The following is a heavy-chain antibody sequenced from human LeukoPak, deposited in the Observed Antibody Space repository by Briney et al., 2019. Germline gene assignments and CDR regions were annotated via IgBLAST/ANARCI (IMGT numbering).Heavy chain of an antibody. CDR3: AGKRAFYYFDS. J-gene: IGHJ4*02. Sequence: SETLSLTCTVSGYSISIDYYWGCVRQTRGKGLELIASIYHSGATDYNPSLQSRITMFVDTSRNQFSLKLRCVTAADTAVYYCAGKRAFYYFDSWGPGTLVTVSA. V-gene: IGHV4-38-2*02. CDR1: GYSISIDYY. CDR2: IYHSGAT.